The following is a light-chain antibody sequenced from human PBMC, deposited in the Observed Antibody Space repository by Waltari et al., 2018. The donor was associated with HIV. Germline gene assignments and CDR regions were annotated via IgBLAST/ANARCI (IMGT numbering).Light chain of an antibody. Sequence: DIQMTQSPSTLPASVGDRVTITFRASQDVNHRLAWYQQKSGRAPKLLIHKASKLEQGVPSRFSGSASGTVFTLIIDSLQPDDFATYYCQQYNSDFYTFGPGTKLEMK. CDR1: QDVNHR. CDR2: KAS. V-gene: IGKV1-5*03. CDR3: QQYNSDFYT. J-gene: IGKJ2*01.